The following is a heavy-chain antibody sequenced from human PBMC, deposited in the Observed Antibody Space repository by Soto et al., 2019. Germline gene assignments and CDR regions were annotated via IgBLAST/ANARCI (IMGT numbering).Heavy chain of an antibody. CDR3: ARELPGYSSMDV. J-gene: IGHJ6*02. D-gene: IGHD6-13*01. CDR1: VFTFSRYW. Sequence: EGQLVESGGGLVQPGGSLRLSCAASVFTFSRYWVSWVRQAPGEGLEWVANIKQDGSEKDYVDAVKGRFTISRDNTKNSLYLQMNSLRAEDTAVYYCARELPGYSSMDVWGQGTTVTVSS. CDR2: IKQDGSEK. V-gene: IGHV3-7*03.